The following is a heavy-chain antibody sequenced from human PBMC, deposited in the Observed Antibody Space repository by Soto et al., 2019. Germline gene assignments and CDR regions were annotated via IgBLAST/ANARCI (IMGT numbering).Heavy chain of an antibody. V-gene: IGHV4-39*01. Sequence: SETLSLTCTVSGGSISSSSYYWGWIRQPPGKGLEWIGSIYYSGSTYYNPSLKSRVTISVDTSKNQFSLKLSSVTAADTAVYYCARSRGDYDILTGYFADRTFFDYWGQGTLVTVSS. CDR2: IYYSGST. D-gene: IGHD3-9*01. CDR3: ARSRGDYDILTGYFADRTFFDY. CDR1: GGSISSSSYY. J-gene: IGHJ4*02.